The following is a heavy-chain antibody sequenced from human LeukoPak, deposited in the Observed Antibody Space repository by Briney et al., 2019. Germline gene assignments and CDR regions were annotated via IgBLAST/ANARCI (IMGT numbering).Heavy chain of an antibody. CDR3: ARDTRDAFDI. Sequence: PSETLSLTCTVSGGSISGFYWNWIRQPPGKGLEWVGYVYYSGNTNYNPSLKSRVTVSLDTSKNQFSLKLRSVTAADTAVYYCARDTRDAFDIWGQGTMVTVSS. CDR2: VYYSGNT. CDR1: GGSISGFY. V-gene: IGHV4-59*01. J-gene: IGHJ3*02.